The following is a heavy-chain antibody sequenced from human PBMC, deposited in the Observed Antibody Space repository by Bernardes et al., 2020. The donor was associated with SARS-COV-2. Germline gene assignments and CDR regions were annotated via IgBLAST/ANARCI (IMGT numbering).Heavy chain of an antibody. J-gene: IGHJ3*01. Sequence: WGSLRLSCAASGATLSSYSLNWVRQAPGAGLEWISYINSRSTTIYYADSVKGRFTISRDNAQYSLYLQMNYLRAEDTAIYYCLSVVGDYGTDAFVLWGQGTMVTVSS. CDR1: GATLSSYS. D-gene: IGHD3-10*01. V-gene: IGHV3-48*04. CDR2: INSRSTTI. CDR3: LSVVGDYGTDAFVL.